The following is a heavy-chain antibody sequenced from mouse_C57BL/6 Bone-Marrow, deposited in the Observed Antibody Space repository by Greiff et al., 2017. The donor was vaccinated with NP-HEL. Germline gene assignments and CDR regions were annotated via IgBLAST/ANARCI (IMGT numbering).Heavy chain of an antibody. CDR3: ARPPYYGSSYDAMEY. J-gene: IGHJ4*01. V-gene: IGHV1-80*01. Sequence: QVQLQQSGAELVKPGASVKISCKASGYAFSSYWMNWVKQRPGKGLEWIGQIYPGDGDTNYNGKFKGKATLTADKSSSTAYMQLSSLTSEDSAVYFCARPPYYGSSYDAMEYWGQGTSVTVSS. D-gene: IGHD1-1*01. CDR2: IYPGDGDT. CDR1: GYAFSSYW.